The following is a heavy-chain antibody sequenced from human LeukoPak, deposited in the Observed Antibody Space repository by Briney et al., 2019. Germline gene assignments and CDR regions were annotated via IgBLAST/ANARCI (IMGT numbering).Heavy chain of an antibody. CDR2: IYHSGST. Sequence: PSETLSLTCAVSGGSISSGGYSWSWIRQPPGKGLEWIGYIYHSGSTYYNPSLKSRVTISVDRSKNQFSLKLSSVTAADTAVYYCTRGYYYDSSGYTFDYWGQGTLVTVSS. D-gene: IGHD3-22*01. J-gene: IGHJ4*02. CDR1: GGSISSGGYS. CDR3: TRGYYYDSSGYTFDY. V-gene: IGHV4-30-2*01.